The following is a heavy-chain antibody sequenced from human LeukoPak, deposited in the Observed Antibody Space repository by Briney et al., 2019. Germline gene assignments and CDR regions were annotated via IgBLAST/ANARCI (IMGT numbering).Heavy chain of an antibody. CDR2: IYPGDSDT. D-gene: IGHD3-22*01. CDR1: GYSFTSYW. CDR3: ARHGHYYDSSGYSLGY. J-gene: IGHJ4*02. Sequence: GESLKISCKGSGYSFTSYWIGWVRQMPGKSLEWMGIIYPGDSDTRYSPSFQGQVTISADKSISTAYLQWSSLKASDTAMYYCARHGHYYDSSGYSLGYWGQGTLVTVSS. V-gene: IGHV5-51*01.